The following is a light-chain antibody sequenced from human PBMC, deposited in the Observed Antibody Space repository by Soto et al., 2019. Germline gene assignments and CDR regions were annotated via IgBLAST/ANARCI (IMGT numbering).Light chain of an antibody. V-gene: IGKV1-27*01. CDR3: RQDHNWLLIN. J-gene: IGKJ5*01. CDR1: RGLGDA. CDR2: SAS. Sequence: GARVTITCRPRRGLGDALAWYQQKPGTVPKLLIHSASTLQSGVASRFSGSGSGSEFTLTIDIFQSEEFAVSYCRQDHNWLLINFGHGTRLEI.